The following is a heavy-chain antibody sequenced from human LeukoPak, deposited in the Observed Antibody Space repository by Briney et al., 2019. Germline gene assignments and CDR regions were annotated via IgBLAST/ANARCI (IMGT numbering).Heavy chain of an antibody. J-gene: IGHJ5*02. V-gene: IGHV4-38-2*02. CDR2: IYHSGST. D-gene: IGHD3-10*01. Sequence: SETLSLTCTVSGYSISSGYYWGWIRQPPGKGLEWIGSIYHSGSTYYNPSLKSRVTISVDTSKNQFSLKLSSVTAADTAVYYCARVIGSSGGWFDPWGQGTLVTVSS. CDR3: ARVIGSSGGWFDP. CDR1: GYSISSGYY.